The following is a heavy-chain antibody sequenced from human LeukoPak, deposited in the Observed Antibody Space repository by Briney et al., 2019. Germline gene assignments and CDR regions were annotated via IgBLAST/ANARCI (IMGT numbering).Heavy chain of an antibody. V-gene: IGHV1-2*02. CDR1: GGTFSSYA. CDR2: INPNSGGT. CDR3: ARDPTYSSGWFRKIQSYYYDSSGYSDY. J-gene: IGHJ4*02. D-gene: IGHD3-22*01. Sequence: ASVKVSCKASGGTFSSYAISWVRQAPGQGLEWMGWINPNSGGTNYAQKFQGRVTMTRDTSISTAYMELSRLRSDDTAVYYCARDPTYSSGWFRKIQSYYYDSSGYSDYWGQGTLVTVSS.